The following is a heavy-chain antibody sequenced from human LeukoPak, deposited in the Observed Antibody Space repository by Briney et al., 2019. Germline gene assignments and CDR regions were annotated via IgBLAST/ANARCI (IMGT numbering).Heavy chain of an antibody. CDR1: GDSISTNYW. D-gene: IGHD1-26*01. CDR3: ASGTYTHYYFDY. CDR2: IYHSGSI. V-gene: IGHV4-4*02. Sequence: PSETLSLTCAVSGDSISTNYWWTWVRQPPGKGLEWIGEIYHSGSINYNPSLKNRVTLSIDKSNNHFSLRLSSLSAADTAVYYCASGTYTHYYFDYWGQGTLVTVSS. J-gene: IGHJ4*02.